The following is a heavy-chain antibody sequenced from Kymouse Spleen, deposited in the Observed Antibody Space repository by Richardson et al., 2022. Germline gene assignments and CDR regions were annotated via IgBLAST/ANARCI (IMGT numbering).Heavy chain of an antibody. V-gene: IGHV3-74*01. CDR1: GFTFSSYW. D-gene: IGHD2-2*02. Sequence: EVQLVESGGGLVQPGGSLRLSCAASGFTFSSYWMHWVRQAPGKGLVWVSRINSDGSSTSYADSVKGRFTISRDNAKNTLYLQMNSLRAEDTAVYYCARGYCSSTSCYWFDPWGQGTLVTVSS. CDR3: ARGYCSSTSCYWFDP. J-gene: IGHJ5*02. CDR2: INSDGSST.